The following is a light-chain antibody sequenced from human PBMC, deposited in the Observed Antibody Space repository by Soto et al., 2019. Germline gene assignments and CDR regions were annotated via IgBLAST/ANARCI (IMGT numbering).Light chain of an antibody. CDR3: HQYYGTST. Sequence: IVLPQSPGTLSLSPGERATVCCRASQSVSSNYLAWYQQKPGQAPRLLIYDASNRATGIPARFSGSGSGTDFTLTINSLQPEDVAVYYCHQYYGTSTFGQGTKVDIK. CDR1: QSVSSNY. J-gene: IGKJ1*01. V-gene: IGKV3-20*01. CDR2: DAS.